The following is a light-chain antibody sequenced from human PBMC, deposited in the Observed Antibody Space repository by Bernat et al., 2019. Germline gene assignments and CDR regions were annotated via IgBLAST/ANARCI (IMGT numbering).Light chain of an antibody. CDR2: GAS. CDR3: QQYDNSPRYT. Sequence: ELVLTQSPGTLSLSPGERATLSCRASQSIRDNSLGWYQQKPGQAPRLLIYGASRRATGIPDRFSGSWSGTDFTLTISRLEREDFAVYYCQQYDNSPRYTFGQGTKLEIK. CDR1: QSIRDNS. V-gene: IGKV3-20*01. J-gene: IGKJ2*01.